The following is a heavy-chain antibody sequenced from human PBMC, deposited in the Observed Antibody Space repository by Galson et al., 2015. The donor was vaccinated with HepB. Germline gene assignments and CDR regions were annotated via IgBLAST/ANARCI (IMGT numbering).Heavy chain of an antibody. V-gene: IGHV3-53*01. CDR1: GFSVTSNY. J-gene: IGHJ4*02. D-gene: IGHD7-27*01. CDR2: IHGDHNR. Sequence: LRLSCAASGFSVTSNYMNWVRQAPGKGLEWVSVIHGDHNRYYADSVKGRFIISRDDSKNTLHLQMNSLRADDTAVYYCAQLGTGYWGQGTPVTVSS. CDR3: AQLGTGY.